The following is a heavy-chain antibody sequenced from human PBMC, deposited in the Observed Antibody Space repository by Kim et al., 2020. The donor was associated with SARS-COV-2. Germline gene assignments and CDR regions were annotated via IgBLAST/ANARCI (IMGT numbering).Heavy chain of an antibody. CDR1: GGTFSSYA. CDR3: ARVGRVGAQRWYFDY. D-gene: IGHD1-26*01. V-gene: IGHV1-69*06. J-gene: IGHJ4*02. CDR2: IIPIFGTA. Sequence: SVKVSCKASGGTFSSYAISWVRQAPGQGLEWMGGIIPIFGTANYAQKFQGRVTITADKSTSTAYMELSSLRSEDTAVYYCARVGRVGAQRWYFDYWGQGTLVTVSS.